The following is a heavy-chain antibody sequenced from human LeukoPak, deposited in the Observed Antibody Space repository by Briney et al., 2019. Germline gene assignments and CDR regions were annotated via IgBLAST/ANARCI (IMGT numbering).Heavy chain of an antibody. CDR1: GYTFTSYA. V-gene: IGHV1-18*01. CDR3: ARDQWELPAYFDY. D-gene: IGHD1-26*01. CDR2: ISAYNGNT. J-gene: IGHJ4*02. Sequence: ASVKVSCKASGYTFTSYAMNWVRQAPGQGLEWMGWISAYNGNTNYAQKLQGRVTMTTDTSTSTAYMELRSLRSDDTAVYYCARDQWELPAYFDYWGQGTLVTVSS.